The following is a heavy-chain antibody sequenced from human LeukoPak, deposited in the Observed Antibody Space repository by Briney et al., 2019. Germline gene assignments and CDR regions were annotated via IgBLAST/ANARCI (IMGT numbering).Heavy chain of an antibody. J-gene: IGHJ6*03. CDR3: ARVVEAWQLAYIPIQYYYYYMDV. CDR2: ISAYNGNT. D-gene: IGHD6-6*01. Sequence: ASVKVSCKASGYTFTSYGISWVRQAPGQGLEWMGWISAYNGNTNYAQKLQGRVTMTTDTSTSTAYMELRSLRSDDTAVYYGARVVEAWQLAYIPIQYYYYYMDVWGKGTTVTVSS. V-gene: IGHV1-18*01. CDR1: GYTFTSYG.